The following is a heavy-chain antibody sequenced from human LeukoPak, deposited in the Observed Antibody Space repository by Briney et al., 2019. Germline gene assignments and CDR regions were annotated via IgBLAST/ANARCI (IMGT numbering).Heavy chain of an antibody. V-gene: IGHV3-66*02. CDR1: GFTVSSNY. J-gene: IGHJ4*02. D-gene: IGHD1-26*01. Sequence: GGSLRLSCAASGFTVSSNYMSWVRQAPGKGLEWVSVIYSGGSTYYADSVKGRFTISRDNSKNTLYLQMNSLRAEDTAVYYCARERGTAGATGDYWGQGTLVTVSS. CDR2: IYSGGST. CDR3: ARERGTAGATGDY.